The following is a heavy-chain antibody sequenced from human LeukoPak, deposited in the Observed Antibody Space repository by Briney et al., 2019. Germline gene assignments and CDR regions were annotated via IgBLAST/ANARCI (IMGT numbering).Heavy chain of an antibody. D-gene: IGHD3-22*01. V-gene: IGHV4-59*01. CDR1: GGSISSYY. CDR2: IYYSGST. CDR3: ARESHYYYDSSGYYILGAFDI. J-gene: IGHJ3*02. Sequence: SETLSLTCTVSGGSISSYYWSWLRQPPGKGLEGIGYIYYSGSTNYNPSLRRRGTISVDSSKNQFSLKLSSVTAADTAVYYCARESHYYYDSSGYYILGAFDIRGQGTMVTVSS.